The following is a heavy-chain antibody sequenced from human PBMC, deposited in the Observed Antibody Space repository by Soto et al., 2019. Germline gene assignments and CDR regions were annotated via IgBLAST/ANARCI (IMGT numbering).Heavy chain of an antibody. J-gene: IGHJ4*02. CDR1: GFTFTYYW. CDR3: VSDGRARTSDY. CDR2: IKEDGSEK. Sequence: EVQLVESGGGLVQPGGSLRLSCAASGFTFTYYWMGWVRQAPGKGLEWVGNIKEDGSEKYYMDSVKGRFTVSRDNAKNSLYLEMKSLRFEDTAVYYCVSDGRARTSDYWGQGTLVTVSS. V-gene: IGHV3-7*01. D-gene: IGHD1-26*01.